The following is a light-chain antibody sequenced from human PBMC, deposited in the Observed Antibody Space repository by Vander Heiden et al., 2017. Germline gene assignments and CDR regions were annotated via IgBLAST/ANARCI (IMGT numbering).Light chain of an antibody. CDR1: QSISSW. CDR2: KAS. Sequence: DIQMTQSPSTLSASVGDRVTITCRASQSISSWLAWYQQKPGKAPKLLIYKASSLESGVPSRFSGSGSGTEFTLTISSLQPDDFATYYCQQYNSVLTFGGGTKVXIK. V-gene: IGKV1-5*03. CDR3: QQYNSVLT. J-gene: IGKJ4*01.